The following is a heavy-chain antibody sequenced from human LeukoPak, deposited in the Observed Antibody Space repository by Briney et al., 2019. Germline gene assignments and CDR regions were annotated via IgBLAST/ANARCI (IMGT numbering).Heavy chain of an antibody. J-gene: IGHJ4*02. CDR2: IYSGGST. V-gene: IGHV3-66*01. D-gene: IGHD6-19*01. CDR3: ARVGSSGWHPL. Sequence: GGSLRLSCAASGFTFSSYGMHWVRQAPGKGLEWVSVIYSGGSTYYADSVKGRFTISRDNSKNTLYLQMNSLRAEDTAVYYCARVGSSGWHPLWGQGTLVTVSS. CDR1: GFTFSSYG.